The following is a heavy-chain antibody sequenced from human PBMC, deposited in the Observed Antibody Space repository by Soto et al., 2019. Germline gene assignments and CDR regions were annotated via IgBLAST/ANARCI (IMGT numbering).Heavy chain of an antibody. V-gene: IGHV4-59*01. D-gene: IGHD3-10*01. CDR3: ARAYGYYFDY. Sequence: QVQLQESGPGLVKPSETLSLTCTVSGGSISSYYWSWIRQPPGKGLEWIGYIYYSGSTNYNPSLRSRVTISADTSKNQFSLKLSSVTAADTAVYYCARAYGYYFDYWGQGTLVTVSS. CDR2: IYYSGST. J-gene: IGHJ4*02. CDR1: GGSISSYY.